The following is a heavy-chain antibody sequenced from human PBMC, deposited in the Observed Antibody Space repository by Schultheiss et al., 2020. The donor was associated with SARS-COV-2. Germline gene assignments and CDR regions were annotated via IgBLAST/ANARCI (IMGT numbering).Heavy chain of an antibody. D-gene: IGHD3-10*01. Sequence: GGSLRLSCAASGFTFSSYGMHWVRQAPGKGLEWVAVIYSGGSTYYADSVKGRFTISRDNAKNTLYLQMNSLRAEDTAVYYCARSWFGEVLYYGMDVWGQGTTVTVSS. CDR1: GFTFSSYG. CDR3: ARSWFGEVLYYGMDV. J-gene: IGHJ6*02. V-gene: IGHV3-NL1*01. CDR2: IYSGGST.